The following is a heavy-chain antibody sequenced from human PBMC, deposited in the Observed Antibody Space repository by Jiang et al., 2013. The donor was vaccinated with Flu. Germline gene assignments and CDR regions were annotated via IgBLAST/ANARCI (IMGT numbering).Heavy chain of an antibody. CDR3: ARGDSPFDY. CDR1: GGSINSYY. D-gene: IGHD5-24*01. Sequence: GLVKPSETLSLTCTVSGGSINSYYWSWIRQPPGKGLEWIGYISYSGSTNYNPSLKSRVTISVDTSKSQFSLKLNSVTAADTAVYYCARGDSPFDYWGQGTLVTVSS. V-gene: IGHV4-59*01. CDR2: ISYSGST. J-gene: IGHJ4*02.